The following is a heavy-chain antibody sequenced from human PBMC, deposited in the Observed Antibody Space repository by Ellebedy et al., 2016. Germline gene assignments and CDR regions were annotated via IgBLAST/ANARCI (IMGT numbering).Heavy chain of an antibody. CDR1: GFSLRTRGMC. J-gene: IGHJ6*02. Sequence: SGPTLVKPTQTLTLTCTFSGFSLRTRGMCVSWIRQPPGKALEWLARIDWDDDKYYSTSLKTRLTISKDTSKNQVVLTMTNMDPVDTATHYCARIAGEDYYYCGMDVWGQGTTVTVSS. V-gene: IGHV2-70*11. CDR3: ARIAGEDYYYCGMDV. CDR2: IDWDDDK. D-gene: IGHD3-16*01.